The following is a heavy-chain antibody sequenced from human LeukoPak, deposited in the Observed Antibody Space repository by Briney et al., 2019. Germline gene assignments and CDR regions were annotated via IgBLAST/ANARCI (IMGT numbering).Heavy chain of an antibody. CDR3: AKAPWEVGISDAFDI. V-gene: IGHV3-23*01. CDR2: ISGSGGST. Sequence: GGSLRLSCAASGFTFSSYAMSWVRQAPGKGLEWVSAISGSGGSTYYADSVKGRFTISRDNSKNTLYVQMNSLRAEDTAVYYCAKAPWEVGISDAFDIWGQGTMVTVSS. D-gene: IGHD3-3*02. CDR1: GFTFSSYA. J-gene: IGHJ3*02.